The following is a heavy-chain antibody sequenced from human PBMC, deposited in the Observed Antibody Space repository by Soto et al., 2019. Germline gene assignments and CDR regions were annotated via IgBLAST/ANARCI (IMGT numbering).Heavy chain of an antibody. D-gene: IGHD3-22*01. Sequence: ASVKVSCKASGGTFSSYAISWVRQAPGQGLEWMGGIIPIFGTANYAQKFQGRVTITADESTSTAYMELSSLRSEDTAVYYCAQALDYYDSSGYYQAPYAFNIWVQGTMVTVSS. J-gene: IGHJ3*02. CDR3: AQALDYYDSSGYYQAPYAFNI. CDR1: GGTFSSYA. CDR2: IIPIFGTA. V-gene: IGHV1-69*13.